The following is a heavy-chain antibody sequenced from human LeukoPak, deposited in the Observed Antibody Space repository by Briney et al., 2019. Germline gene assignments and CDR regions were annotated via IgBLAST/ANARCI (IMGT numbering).Heavy chain of an antibody. CDR1: GGSISSGSYY. V-gene: IGHV4-61*02. D-gene: IGHD2-2*01. Sequence: SETLSLTCTVSGGSISSGSYYWSWIRQPAGKGLEWIGRIYTSGSTNYNPSLKSRVTISVDTSKNQFSLKLSSVTAAETAVYYCARTLVVPAAADDYWGQGTLVTVSS. J-gene: IGHJ4*02. CDR3: ARTLVVPAAADDY. CDR2: IYTSGST.